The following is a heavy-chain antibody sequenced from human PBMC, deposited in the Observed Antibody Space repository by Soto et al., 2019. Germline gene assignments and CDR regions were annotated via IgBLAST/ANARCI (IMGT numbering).Heavy chain of an antibody. CDR1: GGSIGSSSYY. V-gene: IGHV4-39*01. CDR2: LYYTGTT. D-gene: IGHD2-2*01. Sequence: SETLSLTCSVSGGSIGSSSYYFGWIRQPPGKGLEWIGSLYYTGTTYYNSSLKSRVTISADKSQNQFSLRLSSVTAADTAVYYCGAYCSIAYRYDWFDPSCPGIRVTVFS. J-gene: IGHJ5*02. CDR3: GAYCSIAYRYDWFDP.